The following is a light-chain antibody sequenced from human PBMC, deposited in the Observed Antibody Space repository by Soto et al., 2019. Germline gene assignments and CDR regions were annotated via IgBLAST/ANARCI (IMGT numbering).Light chain of an antibody. CDR2: GAS. J-gene: IGKJ5*01. Sequence: EIVLTQSPGTLSLSPGERATLSCRASQNVSSTSLGWYQQKPGQAPRLLMYGASNRATGIPDRFSGSGSGTDFTLTISRLEPEDFAVYYCQQYGSSPITFGQGTRLEIK. V-gene: IGKV3-20*01. CDR3: QQYGSSPIT. CDR1: QNVSSTS.